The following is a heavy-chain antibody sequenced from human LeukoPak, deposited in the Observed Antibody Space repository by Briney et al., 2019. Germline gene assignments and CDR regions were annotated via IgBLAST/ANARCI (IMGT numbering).Heavy chain of an antibody. D-gene: IGHD2-2*02. J-gene: IGHJ4*02. Sequence: SETLSLTCAVYGGSSSGYYWSWIRQPPGKGLEWIGEINHSGSTNYNPSLKSRVTISVDTSKNQFSLKLSSVTAADTAVYYCARATYMGPFDYWGQGTLVTVSS. V-gene: IGHV4-34*01. CDR3: ARATYMGPFDY. CDR2: INHSGST. CDR1: GGSSSGYY.